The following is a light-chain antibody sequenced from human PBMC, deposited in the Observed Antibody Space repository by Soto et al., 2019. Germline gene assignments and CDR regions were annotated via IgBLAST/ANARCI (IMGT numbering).Light chain of an antibody. J-gene: IGLJ3*02. CDR2: EVS. V-gene: IGLV2-23*02. Sequence: QSALTQPASVSGSPGQSITISCSGSSGDVGNYDLVSWYQQIPGKAPQLMIFEVSRRPSRVSDRFSGSKSGNTASLTIFGLQAEDEGDFYCCSYAGNGAWVFGGGTKLTVL. CDR3: CSYAGNGAWV. CDR1: SGDVGNYDL.